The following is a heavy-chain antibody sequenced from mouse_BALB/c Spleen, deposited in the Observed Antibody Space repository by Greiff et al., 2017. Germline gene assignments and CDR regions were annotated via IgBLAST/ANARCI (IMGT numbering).Heavy chain of an antibody. CDR1: GYTFTDYW. D-gene: IGHD2-14*01. V-gene: IGHV1-69*01. Sequence: QVQLQQPGAELVMPGASVKMSCKASGYTFTDYWMHWVKQRPGQGLEWIGAIDTSDSYTSYNQKFKGKATLTVDESSSTAYMQLSSLTSEDSAVYYCARSVYYRYDSAYWGQGTLVTVSA. CDR2: IDTSDSYT. CDR3: ARSVYYRYDSAY. J-gene: IGHJ3*01.